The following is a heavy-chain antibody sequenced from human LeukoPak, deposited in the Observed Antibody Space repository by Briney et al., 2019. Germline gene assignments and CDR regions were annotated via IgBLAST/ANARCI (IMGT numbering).Heavy chain of an antibody. D-gene: IGHD3-16*01. V-gene: IGHV3-30*18. Sequence: GGSLRLSCAASGFTFRTYSMHWVRQAPGKGLEWVALISDDGSSKLYADSVKGRFTISRDNFRNTLYLQMNSLRLEDTAVYYCAKGGGRFHLPYDPWGQGTLVSVSS. J-gene: IGHJ5*02. CDR1: GFTFRTYS. CDR3: AKGGGRFHLPYDP. CDR2: ISDDGSSK.